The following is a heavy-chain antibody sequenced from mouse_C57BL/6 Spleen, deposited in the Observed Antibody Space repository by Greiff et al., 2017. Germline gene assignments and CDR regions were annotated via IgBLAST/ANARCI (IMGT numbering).Heavy chain of an antibody. CDR2: INPYNGGT. V-gene: IGHV1-19*01. CDR1: GYTFTDYY. CDR3: ARKAYGNYLYYFDY. J-gene: IGHJ2*01. Sequence: VQLKQSGPVLVKPGASVKMSCKASGYTFTDYYMNWVKQSHGKSLEWIGVINPYNGGTSYNQKFKGKATLTVDKSSSTAYMELNSLTSEDSAVYYCARKAYGNYLYYFDYWGQGTTLTVSS. D-gene: IGHD2-1*01.